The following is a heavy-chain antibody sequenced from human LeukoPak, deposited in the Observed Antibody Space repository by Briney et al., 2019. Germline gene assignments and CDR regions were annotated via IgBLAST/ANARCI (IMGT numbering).Heavy chain of an antibody. Sequence: GASVKVSCKASGYTFTDYYMHWVRQAPGQGLEWMGWFNPNSGGTIYAQKFQGRVTMTSDTSISTAYMELSRLRSDDAAVYYCARLSYYYDTSGYLDYWGQGTLVTASS. D-gene: IGHD3-22*01. V-gene: IGHV1-2*02. CDR3: ARLSYYYDTSGYLDY. CDR2: FNPNSGGT. J-gene: IGHJ4*02. CDR1: GYTFTDYY.